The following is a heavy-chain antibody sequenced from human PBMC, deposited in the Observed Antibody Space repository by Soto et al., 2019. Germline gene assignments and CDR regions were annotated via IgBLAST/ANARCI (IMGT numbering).Heavy chain of an antibody. D-gene: IGHD3-16*01. J-gene: IGHJ4*02. CDR3: AKPPLNMITLGGVGPFDY. CDR1: GFTFSSYA. Sequence: GGSLRLSCAASGFTFSSYAMSWVRQAPGKGLEWVSAISGSGGSTYYADSVKGRFTISRDNSQNTLYLPMNSLRAEDTAVYYFAKPPLNMITLGGVGPFDYWGQGTLVTVSS. CDR2: ISGSGGST. V-gene: IGHV3-23*01.